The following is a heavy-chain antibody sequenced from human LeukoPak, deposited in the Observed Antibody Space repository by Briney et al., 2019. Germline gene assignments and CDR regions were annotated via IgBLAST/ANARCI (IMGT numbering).Heavy chain of an antibody. CDR3: AKDRDSSSYGDFDY. D-gene: IGHD6-13*01. Sequence: QAGGSLRLSCAASGFTFSSYAMHWVRQAPCKGLEWVAVISYDGSNKYYADSVKGRFTISRDNSKNTLYLQMNSLRAEDTAVYYCAKDRDSSSYGDFDYWGQGTLVTVSS. CDR1: GFTFSSYA. CDR2: ISYDGSNK. J-gene: IGHJ4*02. V-gene: IGHV3-30-3*01.